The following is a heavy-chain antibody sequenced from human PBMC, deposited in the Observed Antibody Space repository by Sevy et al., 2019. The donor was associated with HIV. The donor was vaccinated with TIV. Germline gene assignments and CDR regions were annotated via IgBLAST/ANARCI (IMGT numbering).Heavy chain of an antibody. Sequence: GESLKISCAASGFTFSDYYMSWIRQAPGKGLEWVSYISSSSSYTNYADSVKGRFTISRDNAKNPLYLQMNSLRAEDTAVYYCARVCHTADRNYYYYMDVWGKGTTVTVSS. CDR3: ARVCHTADRNYYYYMDV. V-gene: IGHV3-11*06. J-gene: IGHJ6*03. CDR1: GFTFSDYY. D-gene: IGHD5-18*01. CDR2: ISSSSSYT.